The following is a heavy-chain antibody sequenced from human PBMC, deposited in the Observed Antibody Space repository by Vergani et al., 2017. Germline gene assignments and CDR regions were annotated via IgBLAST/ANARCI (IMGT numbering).Heavy chain of an antibody. CDR3: AKDLGTSSGGGWFDP. J-gene: IGHJ5*02. Sequence: EVQLEESGGGLVLPGRSLRLSCVASGFTSAGYAMHWVRQAPGKGLEWVSGISWNSNSIGYADSVKGRFTISRDNAKNSLYLQMNSLSAEDTALYYCAKDLGTSSGGGWFDPWGRGTLVTVSS. D-gene: IGHD6-6*01. CDR2: ISWNSNSI. CDR1: GFTSAGYA. V-gene: IGHV3-9*02.